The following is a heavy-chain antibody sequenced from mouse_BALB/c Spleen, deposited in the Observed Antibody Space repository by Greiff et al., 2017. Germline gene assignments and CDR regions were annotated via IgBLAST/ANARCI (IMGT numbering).Heavy chain of an antibody. CDR2: SWWGDVK. Sequence: QVTLKESGPGILQPSQTLSLTCSFSGFSLSTSGMGLGWLRPPSGKGLEWLVHSWWGDVKRYNPALKRRLTTSKDTSSSQVFLKIASVDTADTATYYCARNEVDGSSYRHFDYWGQGTTLTVSS. D-gene: IGHD1-1*01. CDR1: GFSLSTSGMG. J-gene: IGHJ2*01. V-gene: IGHV8-8*01. CDR3: ARNEVDGSSYRHFDY.